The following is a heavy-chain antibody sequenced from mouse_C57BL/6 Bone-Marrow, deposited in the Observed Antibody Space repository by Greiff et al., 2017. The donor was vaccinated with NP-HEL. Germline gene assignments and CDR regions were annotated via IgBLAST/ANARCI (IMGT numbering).Heavy chain of an antibody. Sequence: VQLQQSGPELVKPGASVKISCKASGYSFTGYYMHWVKQSHGNILDWIGYIYPYNGVSSYNQKFKGKATLTVDKSSSTAYMELRSLTSEDSAVYYCASLYGSSFYWYFDVWGTGTTVTVSS. CDR1: GYSFTGYY. D-gene: IGHD1-1*01. CDR3: ASLYGSSFYWYFDV. V-gene: IGHV1-31*01. J-gene: IGHJ1*03. CDR2: IYPYNGVS.